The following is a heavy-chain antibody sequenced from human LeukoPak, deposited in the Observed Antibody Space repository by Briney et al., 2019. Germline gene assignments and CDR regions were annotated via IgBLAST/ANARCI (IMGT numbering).Heavy chain of an antibody. CDR3: ARDPPIAVAGTYDYYYYMDV. CDR2: ISAYNGNT. CDR1: GYTFTSYG. J-gene: IGHJ6*03. D-gene: IGHD6-19*01. V-gene: IGHV1-18*01. Sequence: ASVKVSCKASGYTFTSYGISWVRQAPGQGLEWMGWISAYNGNTNYAQKLQGRVTMATDTSTSTAYMELRSLRSDDTAVYYCARDPPIAVAGTYDYYYYMDVWGKGTTVTVSS.